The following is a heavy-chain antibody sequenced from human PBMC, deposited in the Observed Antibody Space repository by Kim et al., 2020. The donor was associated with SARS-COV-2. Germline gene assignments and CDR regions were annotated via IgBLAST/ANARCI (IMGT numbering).Heavy chain of an antibody. V-gene: IGHV4-31*03. CDR2: IHHSGHT. CDR1: GDSLNSGEYY. D-gene: IGHD3-3*01. Sequence: SETLSLTCTVSGDSLNSGEYYWTWIHQHPGKGLEWIGYIHHSGHTYYNPSLKSRFSMSIDTSQSQFSLKVTSVTAADTAVYYCAKGPPITLGVVVATGGNWFAPWGQRPLVPVSS. J-gene: IGHJ5*02. CDR3: AKGPPITLGVVVATGGNWFAP.